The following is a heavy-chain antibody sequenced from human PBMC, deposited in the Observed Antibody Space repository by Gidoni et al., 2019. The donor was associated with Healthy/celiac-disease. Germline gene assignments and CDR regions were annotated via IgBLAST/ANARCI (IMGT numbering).Heavy chain of an antibody. D-gene: IGHD3-3*01. Sequence: EVQLVESGGGLVQPGGSLRLSCAASGFTVSSNYMSWVRQAPGKGLEWVSVIYSGGSTYYADSVKGRFTISRDNFKNTLYLQMNSLRAEDTAVYYCARDRDFWSGYYMAGMDVWGQGTTVTVSS. V-gene: IGHV3-66*02. CDR3: ARDRDFWSGYYMAGMDV. J-gene: IGHJ6*02. CDR1: GFTVSSNY. CDR2: IYSGGST.